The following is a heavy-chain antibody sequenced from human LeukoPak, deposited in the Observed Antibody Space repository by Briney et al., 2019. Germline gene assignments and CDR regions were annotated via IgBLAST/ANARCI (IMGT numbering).Heavy chain of an antibody. Sequence: GGSLRLSCAASGFTFRSYWMHWVRQAPGKGLVWVSRVKGDGGFTNYADSVYGRFTISRDNAKNTLCLHTHSLRAEDTTVYYCVRDGDDFNFDYWGQGSLVTVSS. V-gene: IGHV3-74*01. J-gene: IGHJ4*02. CDR2: VKGDGGFT. D-gene: IGHD5-24*01. CDR3: VRDGDDFNFDY. CDR1: GFTFRSYW.